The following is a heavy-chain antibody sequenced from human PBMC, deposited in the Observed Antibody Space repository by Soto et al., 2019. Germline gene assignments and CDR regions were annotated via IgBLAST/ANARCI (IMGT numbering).Heavy chain of an antibody. CDR1: GDSVSSNSAA. CDR3: ARGAGEIRRDGYSSGWYLYYYGMDV. Sequence: PSQTLSLTCAISGDSVSSNSAAWNWIRQSPSRGLEWLGRTYYRSKWYNDYAVSVKSRITINPGTSKNQFSLQLNSVTPEDTAVYYCARGAGEIRRDGYSSGWYLYYYGMDVWGQGTTVTVSS. CDR2: TYYRSKWYN. J-gene: IGHJ6*02. V-gene: IGHV6-1*01. D-gene: IGHD6-19*01.